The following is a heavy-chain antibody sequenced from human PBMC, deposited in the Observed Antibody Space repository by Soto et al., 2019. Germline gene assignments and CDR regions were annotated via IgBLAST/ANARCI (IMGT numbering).Heavy chain of an antibody. V-gene: IGHV3-23*01. J-gene: IGHJ4*02. CDR2: ISGGGDTT. Sequence: EVQLLESGGGLVQPGGSLRLSCAASGFTFNNYAMTWVRQAPGKGLEWVSAISGGGDTTSYADSVKGRFTVSSDGSKNTLYLQMSSRRAEDTALYCCAKGRGGSGSLTPRVDFWGQGTLVTVSS. CDR3: AKGRGGSGSLTPRVDF. D-gene: IGHD3-10*01. CDR1: GFTFNNYA.